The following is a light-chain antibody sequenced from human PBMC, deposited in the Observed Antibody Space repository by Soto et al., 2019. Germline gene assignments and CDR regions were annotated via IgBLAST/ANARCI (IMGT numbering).Light chain of an antibody. CDR3: CSYVGATTYV. V-gene: IGLV2-23*01. CDR2: EGI. CDR1: SSNIGGYNV. Sequence: QSVLPQPASVSGSPGQSITISCSGTSSNIGGYNVVSWYQQHPGKAPKVIVYEGIKRPSGVSDRFSGSTSGSTASLTISGLQAEYEAEYYCCSYVGATTYVFGSGTKVTVL. J-gene: IGLJ1*01.